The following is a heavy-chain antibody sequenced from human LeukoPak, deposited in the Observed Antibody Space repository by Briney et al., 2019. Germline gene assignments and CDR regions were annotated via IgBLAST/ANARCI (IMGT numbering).Heavy chain of an antibody. CDR3: AKDPSASWIQPQFDY. V-gene: IGHV3-74*01. Sequence: PGGSLRLSCATSGFTFSNYWMHWVRQAPGKGLVWVSRIDIDGTGTNYADSAKGRFTISRDNSKNTLYLQMNSLRAEDTAVYYCAKDPSASWIQPQFDYWGQGTLVTVSS. D-gene: IGHD5-18*01. CDR1: GFTFSNYW. J-gene: IGHJ4*02. CDR2: IDIDGTGT.